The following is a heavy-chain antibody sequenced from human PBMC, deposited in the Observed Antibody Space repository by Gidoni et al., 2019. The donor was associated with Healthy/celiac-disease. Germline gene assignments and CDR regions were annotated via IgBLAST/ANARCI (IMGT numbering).Heavy chain of an antibody. V-gene: IGHV4-59*01. Sequence: QVQLQESGPGLVKPSETLSLTCTVSGGSISSYYWSWIRQPPGKGLEWIGYIYYSGSTNSNPSLKSRVTISVDTSKNQFSLKLSSVTAADTAVYYCAIQYCSSTSCRLYGMDVWGQGTTVTVSS. CDR2: IYYSGST. J-gene: IGHJ6*02. D-gene: IGHD2-2*01. CDR1: GGSISSYY. CDR3: AIQYCSSTSCRLYGMDV.